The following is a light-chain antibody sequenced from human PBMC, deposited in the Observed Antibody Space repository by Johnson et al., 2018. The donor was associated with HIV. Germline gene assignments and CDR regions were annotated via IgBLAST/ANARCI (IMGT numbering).Light chain of an antibody. V-gene: IGLV1-51*02. J-gene: IGLJ1*01. Sequence: QSVLTQPPSVSAAPGQKVTISCSGSSSNIGNNYVSWYQQLPGTAPKLLIYENNKRPSGIPDRFSGSKSCTSATLGITGLQTGDEADYYCGTWDTGLSAPYVFGTGTKVTVL. CDR1: SSNIGNNY. CDR2: ENN. CDR3: GTWDTGLSAPYV.